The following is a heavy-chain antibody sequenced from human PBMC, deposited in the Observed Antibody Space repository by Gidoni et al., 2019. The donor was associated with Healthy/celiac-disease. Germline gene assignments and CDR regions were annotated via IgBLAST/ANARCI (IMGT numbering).Heavy chain of an antibody. CDR3: ATQDPWELMEY. CDR1: GYTFTGYD. V-gene: IGHV1-8*01. Sequence: QVQLVQSGAEVKKPGASGKGSCKASGYTFTGYDINWVRQATGQGLEWMGWMNRNSGNTGYAQKFQGRVTMTRNTSISTAYMELSSLRSEDTAVYYCATQDPWELMEYWGQGTLVTVSS. D-gene: IGHD1-26*01. CDR2: MNRNSGNT. J-gene: IGHJ4*02.